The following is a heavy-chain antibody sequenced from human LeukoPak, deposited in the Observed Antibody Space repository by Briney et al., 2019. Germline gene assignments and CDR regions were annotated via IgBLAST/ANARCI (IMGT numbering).Heavy chain of an antibody. CDR1: GFTFSSYA. V-gene: IGHV3-23*01. CDR2: ISGSGGST. J-gene: IGHJ5*02. D-gene: IGHD6-13*01. CDR3: ARVPVAAAGTGSIAP. Sequence: PGGSLRLSCAASGFTFSSYAMSWVRQAPGKGLEWVSAISGSGGSTYYADSVKGRFTISRDNSKNTLYLQMNSLRDQDTAVYYCARVPVAAAGTGSIAPWGQGTLVTVSS.